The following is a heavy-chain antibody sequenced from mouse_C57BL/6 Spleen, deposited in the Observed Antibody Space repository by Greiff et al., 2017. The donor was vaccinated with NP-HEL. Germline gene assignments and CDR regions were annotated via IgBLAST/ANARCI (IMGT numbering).Heavy chain of an antibody. J-gene: IGHJ3*01. Sequence: VQLQQSGAELVKPGASVKISCKASGYAFSSYWMNWVKQRPGKGLEWIGQIYPGDGDTNYNGKFKGKATLTADKSSSTAYMQLSSLTSEDSAVYFCAREGGNYGAWFAYWGQGTLVTVSA. CDR1: GYAFSSYW. V-gene: IGHV1-80*01. D-gene: IGHD2-1*01. CDR2: IYPGDGDT. CDR3: AREGGNYGAWFAY.